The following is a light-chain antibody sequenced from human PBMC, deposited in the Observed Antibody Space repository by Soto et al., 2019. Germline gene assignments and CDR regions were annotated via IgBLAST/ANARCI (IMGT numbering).Light chain of an antibody. CDR3: QKYNSAPWT. CDR1: QSISSY. Sequence: IHMTQSPSSLSASVGNRVTITCRASQSISSYLNWYQQKKGKVPKLMIYAASTLQSGVPSRFSGSLYGTDFNLTISSLQPEDVATYYCQKYNSAPWTFGQGTKVDIK. V-gene: IGKV1-27*01. J-gene: IGKJ1*01. CDR2: AAS.